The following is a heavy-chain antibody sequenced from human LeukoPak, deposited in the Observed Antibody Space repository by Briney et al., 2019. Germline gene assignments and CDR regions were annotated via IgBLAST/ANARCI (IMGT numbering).Heavy chain of an antibody. CDR2: ISNYGST. D-gene: IGHD3-3*01. V-gene: IGHV3-23*01. CDR3: AKDSYDFWSGLDY. Sequence: GGSLRLSCTASGFTFGDYAMSWFRQAPGKGLEWVSTISNYGSTYYADSVTGRFTISRDNSKNTLYLQMNSLRTEDTALYYCAKDSYDFWSGLDYWGQGTLVTVSS. J-gene: IGHJ4*02. CDR1: GFTFGDYA.